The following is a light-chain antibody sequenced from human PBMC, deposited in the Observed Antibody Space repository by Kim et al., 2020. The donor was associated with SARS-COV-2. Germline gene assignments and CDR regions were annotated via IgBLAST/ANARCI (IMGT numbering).Light chain of an antibody. Sequence: LGQTVRMTCQGDSLRSYYASWYQQKPGQAPVLVIYGKNNRPSGIPDRFSGSSSGNTASLTITGAQAEDEADYYCNSRDSSGNHVVFGGGTKLTVL. CDR3: NSRDSSGNHVV. CDR2: GKN. CDR1: SLRSYY. J-gene: IGLJ2*01. V-gene: IGLV3-19*01.